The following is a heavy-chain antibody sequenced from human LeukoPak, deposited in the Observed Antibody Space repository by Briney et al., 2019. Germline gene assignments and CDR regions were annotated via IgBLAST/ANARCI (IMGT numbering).Heavy chain of an antibody. V-gene: IGHV3-15*01. CDR2: IKRKTDGGTT. CDR1: GLTFSNAW. J-gene: IGHJ6*02. CDR3: ATGALLGATRVYYYGMDV. Sequence: GGSLRLSCGASGLTFSNAWMSWVRQAPGKGLEWVGRIKRKTDGGTTDYAAPVKGRFTISRDDSKNTLYLQMNSLKTEDTAVYYCATGALLGATRVYYYGMDVWGQGTTVTVSS. D-gene: IGHD1-26*01.